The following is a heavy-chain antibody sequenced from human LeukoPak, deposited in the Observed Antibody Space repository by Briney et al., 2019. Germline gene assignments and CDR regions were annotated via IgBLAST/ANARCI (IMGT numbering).Heavy chain of an antibody. D-gene: IGHD3-3*01. J-gene: IGHJ4*02. CDR1: GYTFTIYG. Sequence: ASVKVSCKASGYTFTIYGITWVRQAPGQGLEWMGWISAYDGNSNYAEKLQGRVTMTTDTSTSTAYMELRSLRSDDTAAYYCARDGKGRYDFRENDYWGQGTLVTVSS. V-gene: IGHV1-18*01. CDR2: ISAYDGNS. CDR3: ARDGKGRYDFRENDY.